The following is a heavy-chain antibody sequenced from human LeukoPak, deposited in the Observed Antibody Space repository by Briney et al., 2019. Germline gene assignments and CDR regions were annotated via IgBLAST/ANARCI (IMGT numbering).Heavy chain of an antibody. J-gene: IGHJ4*02. CDR3: ARGSGWYAL. Sequence: GGSLRLSCAASGFTFSSYGMHWVRQAPGKGLEWVSFIRYDGSNEYYADSVKGRFTISRDNAKNSLYLQMNSLRAEDTAVYYCARGSGWYALWGQGTLVTVSS. CDR2: IRYDGSNE. V-gene: IGHV3-30*02. CDR1: GFTFSSYG. D-gene: IGHD6-19*01.